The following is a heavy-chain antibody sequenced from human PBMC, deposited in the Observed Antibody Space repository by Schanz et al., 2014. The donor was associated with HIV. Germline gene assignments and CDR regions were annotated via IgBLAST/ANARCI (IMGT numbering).Heavy chain of an antibody. CDR1: GNRFIDYN. CDR2: VNPKSGST. CDR3: ARGAAEMATMTPWRY. D-gene: IGHD5-12*01. J-gene: IGHJ4*02. V-gene: IGHV1-2*02. Sequence: QVQLVQSGAVVKKPGASMKVSCTASGNRFIDYNIHWVRQAPGQGLEWMGWVNPKSGSTKYAQKFQGRVTMTRETSISTLYMELSSLSADDTAVYYCARGAAEMATMTPWRYWGQGTLVTVSS.